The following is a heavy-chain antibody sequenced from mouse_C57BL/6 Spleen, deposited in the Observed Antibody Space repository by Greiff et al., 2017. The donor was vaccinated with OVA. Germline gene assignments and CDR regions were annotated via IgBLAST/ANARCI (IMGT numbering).Heavy chain of an antibody. CDR1: GYTFTEYT. J-gene: IGHJ2*01. V-gene: IGHV1-62-2*01. CDR3: ARHEERTGTNYFDY. D-gene: IGHD4-1*01. CDR2: FYPGSGSI. Sequence: VKLMESGAELVKPGESVKLSCKASGYTFTEYTIHWVKQRSGQGLEWIGWFYPGSGSIKYNEKFKDKATLTADKSSSTVYMELSRLTSEDSAVYFCARHEERTGTNYFDYWGQGTTLTVSS.